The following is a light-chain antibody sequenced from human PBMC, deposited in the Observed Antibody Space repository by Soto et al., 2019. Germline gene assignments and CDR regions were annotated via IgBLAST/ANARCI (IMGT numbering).Light chain of an antibody. J-gene: IGKJ5*01. CDR1: QSVSSSY. CDR2: GAS. Sequence: IVLTQSPGTLSLSPGERATLSCRASQSVSSSYLAWYQQKPGQAPRLLIYGASSRATGIPDRFSGSGSGTDFTLTISRLELDYFAVHHGQQYSSSPTSAHVTPLQI. V-gene: IGKV3-20*01. CDR3: QQYSSSPT.